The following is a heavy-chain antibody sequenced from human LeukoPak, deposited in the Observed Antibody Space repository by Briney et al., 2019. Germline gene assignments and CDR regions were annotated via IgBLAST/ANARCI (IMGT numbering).Heavy chain of an antibody. CDR1: GFTFTTHW. D-gene: IGHD5-12*01. Sequence: GGSLRLSCGASGFTFTTHWIHWVRQAPGKGLVWVSRIKPDGSDTNYADSVKGRFTISRDNAKNTVYQQMNSLRAEDTAVYYCARGKYGGYFIDYWGQGTLVTVSS. CDR3: ARGKYGGYFIDY. CDR2: IKPDGSDT. J-gene: IGHJ4*02. V-gene: IGHV3-74*01.